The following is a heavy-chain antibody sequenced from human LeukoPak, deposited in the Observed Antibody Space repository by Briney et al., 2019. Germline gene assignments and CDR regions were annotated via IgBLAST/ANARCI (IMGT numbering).Heavy chain of an antibody. CDR2: INPSGGST. CDR3: ARADYTYYDYVWGSYRSWFDP. Sequence: GASVKVSCKASGYTFTSYYMHWVRQAPGQGLEWMGIINPSGGSTSYAQKFQGRVTMTRDTSTSTVYMELSSLRSEDTAVYYCARADYTYYDYVWGSYRSWFDPWGQGTLVTVSS. V-gene: IGHV1-46*01. J-gene: IGHJ5*02. D-gene: IGHD3-16*02. CDR1: GYTFTSYY.